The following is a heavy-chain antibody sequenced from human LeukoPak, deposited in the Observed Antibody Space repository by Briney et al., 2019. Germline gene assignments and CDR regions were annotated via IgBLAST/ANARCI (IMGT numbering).Heavy chain of an antibody. Sequence: PGGSLRLSCAASGFTVSSNYMSWVRQAPGKGLEWVSVIYSGGSTYYADSVKGRFTISRDNSKNTLYLQMNSLRAEDTAVYYCARAHYDYYYMDVWGKGTTVTASS. CDR3: ARAHYDYYYMDV. CDR1: GFTVSSNY. CDR2: IYSGGST. J-gene: IGHJ6*03. V-gene: IGHV3-53*01.